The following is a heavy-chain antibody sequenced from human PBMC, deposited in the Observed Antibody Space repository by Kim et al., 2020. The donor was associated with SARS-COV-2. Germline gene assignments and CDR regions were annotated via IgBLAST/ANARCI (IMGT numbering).Heavy chain of an antibody. CDR1: GFGFRDYA. CDR2: ISGRGDTP. J-gene: IGHJ4*02. V-gene: IGHV3-23*01. Sequence: GGSLRLSCAASGFGFRDYAMSWVRQPPGKGLEWVSGISGRGDTPYYAASVQGRFTISRDNSQNILFLQMDSLSADDTAIYFCAKHDYGATAYYFDNWGQG. D-gene: IGHD4-17*01. CDR3: AKHDYGATAYYFDN.